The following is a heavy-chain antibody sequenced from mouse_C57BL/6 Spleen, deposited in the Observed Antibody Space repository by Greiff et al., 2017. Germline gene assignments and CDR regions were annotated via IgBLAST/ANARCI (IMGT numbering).Heavy chain of an antibody. CDR2: FHPYNDDT. D-gene: IGHD1-1*01. CDR1: GYTFTTYT. Sequence: KAGDEIVKPGASVKMSCKASGYTFTTYTIEWMKQNHGKRLEWIGNFHPYNDDTKYNEKFKGKATLTVEKSSSTVYLELSRLTSDDSAVYYCARGDYGGFAYCGQGTLVTVSA. CDR3: ARGDYGGFAY. V-gene: IGHV1-47*01. J-gene: IGHJ3*01.